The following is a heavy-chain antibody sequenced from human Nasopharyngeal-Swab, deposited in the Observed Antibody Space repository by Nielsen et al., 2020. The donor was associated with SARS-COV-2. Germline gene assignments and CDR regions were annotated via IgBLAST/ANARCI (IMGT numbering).Heavy chain of an antibody. Sequence: GESLKISCAASGFTFSSYSMNWVRQAPGKGLEWVSYISSSSSSIHYADSVKGRFTISRDNAKNSLCLQMNSLRDKDTAVYYCARTPGYYYDSSGYDYWGQGTPVTVSS. J-gene: IGHJ4*02. CDR1: GFTFSSYS. D-gene: IGHD3-22*01. CDR3: ARTPGYYYDSSGYDY. CDR2: ISSSSSSI. V-gene: IGHV3-48*02.